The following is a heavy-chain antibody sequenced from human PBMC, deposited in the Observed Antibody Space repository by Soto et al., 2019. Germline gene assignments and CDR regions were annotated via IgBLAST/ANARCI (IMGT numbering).Heavy chain of an antibody. CDR3: ARATCHYVWGSYRYTYYYYGMDV. CDR2: INPNSGGT. CDR1: GYTVTGYC. V-gene: IGHV1-2*02. D-gene: IGHD3-16*02. Sequence: ASVKVSCKASGYTVTGYCMHCVRQAPGQVLEWMGWINPNSGGTNYAQKFQGRVTMTRDTSISTAYMELSRLRSDDTAVYYCARATCHYVWGSYRYTYYYYGMDVWGQGTTVTVSS. J-gene: IGHJ6*02.